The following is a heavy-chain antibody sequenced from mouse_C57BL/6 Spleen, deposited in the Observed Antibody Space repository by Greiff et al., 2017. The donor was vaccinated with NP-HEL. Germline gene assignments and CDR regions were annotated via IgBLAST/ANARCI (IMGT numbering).Heavy chain of an antibody. D-gene: IGHD3-2*02. V-gene: IGHV2-2*01. J-gene: IGHJ2*01. CDR1: GFSLTSYG. Sequence: VQLQQSGPGLVQPSQSLSITCTVSGFSLTSYGVHWVRQSPGKGLEWLGVIWRGGSTDYNAAFISRLSISKDNSKSQVFFKMNSLQADDTAIYYCARNPAQATLYYFDYWGQGTTLTVSS. CDR3: ARNPAQATLYYFDY. CDR2: IWRGGST.